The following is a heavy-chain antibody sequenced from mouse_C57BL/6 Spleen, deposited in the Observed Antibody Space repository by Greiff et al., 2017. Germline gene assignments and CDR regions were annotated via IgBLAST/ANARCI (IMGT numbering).Heavy chain of an antibody. CDR3: AAHYYGSSYEGYAMDY. J-gene: IGHJ4*01. Sequence: VKLQQSGAELVKPGASVKMSCKASGYTFTSYWITWVKQRPGQGLEWIGDIYPGSGSTNYNEKFKSKATLTVDTSSSTANMQLSSLTSEDSAVYYGAAHYYGSSYEGYAMDYWGQGTSVTVSS. D-gene: IGHD1-1*01. V-gene: IGHV1-55*01. CDR1: GYTFTSYW. CDR2: IYPGSGST.